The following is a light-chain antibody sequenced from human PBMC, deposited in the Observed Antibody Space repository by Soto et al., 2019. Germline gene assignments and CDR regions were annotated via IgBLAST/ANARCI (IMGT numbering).Light chain of an antibody. J-gene: IGKJ5*01. CDR3: QQYHNWPIT. V-gene: IGKV3-15*01. CDR1: QSISSA. Sequence: PLPLSTGTRPILYSRASQSISSALAWYQQKPGQAPRLLIYDASTRATGIPARFSGSGSGTECTLTVSSLQSEDFAVYYCQQYHNWPITFGKGTRLEIK. CDR2: DAS.